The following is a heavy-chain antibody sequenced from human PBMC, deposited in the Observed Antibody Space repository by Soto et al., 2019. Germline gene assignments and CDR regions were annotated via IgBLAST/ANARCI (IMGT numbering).Heavy chain of an antibody. CDR3: ARIPGYSSSWTSGYAFDI. J-gene: IGHJ3*02. CDR2: ISAYNGNT. CDR1: GYTFTSYG. D-gene: IGHD6-13*01. V-gene: IGHV1-18*01. Sequence: QVQLVQSGAEVKKPGASVKVSCKASGYTFTSYGISWVRQAPGQGLEWMGWISAYNGNTNYAQKLHGRVTMTTDTSTSTAYMELRSLRSDDTAVYYCARIPGYSSSWTSGYAFDIWGQGTMVTVSS.